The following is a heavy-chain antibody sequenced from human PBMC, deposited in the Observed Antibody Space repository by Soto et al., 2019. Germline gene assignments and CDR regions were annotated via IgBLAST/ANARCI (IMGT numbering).Heavy chain of an antibody. J-gene: IGHJ6*02. V-gene: IGHV1-18*01. CDR3: ARDLRATQIINYYGMDV. D-gene: IGHD1-26*01. CDR2: ISAYNGNT. CDR1: GYTFTSYG. Sequence: ASVKVSCKASGYTFTSYGISWVRQAPGQGLEWMGWISAYNGNTNYAQKLQGRVTMTTDTSTSTAYMELRSLRSDDTAVYYCARDLRATQIINYYGMDVWGQGTTVTVSS.